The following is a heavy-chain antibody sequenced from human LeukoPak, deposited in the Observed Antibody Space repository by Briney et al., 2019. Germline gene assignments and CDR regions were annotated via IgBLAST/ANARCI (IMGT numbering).Heavy chain of an antibody. CDR2: TSYDGSHK. J-gene: IGHJ1*01. Sequence: PGGSLRLSCAASGFTFINSGMHWVRQAPGKGLEWVAVTSYDGSHKYYADSVKGRFTISRDDSKNTVSLQMNSLRTEDTAVYFCAKGGGSYGWDLQHWGRGTLVTVSS. CDR3: AKGGGSYGWDLQH. CDR1: GFTFINSG. V-gene: IGHV3-30*18. D-gene: IGHD1-26*01.